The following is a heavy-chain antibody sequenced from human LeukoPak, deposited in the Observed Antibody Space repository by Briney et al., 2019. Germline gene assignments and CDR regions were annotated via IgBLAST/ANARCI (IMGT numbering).Heavy chain of an antibody. CDR1: GFTFDDYA. J-gene: IGHJ4*02. CDR3: ARDLVGARPDY. Sequence: PGGSLRLSCAASGFTFDDYAMHWVRQAPGKGLVWVSRINSDGSRTAYADSVRGRFTISRDNAKNTLDLQMNSLRAEDTAVYFCARDLVGARPDYWGQGTLVTVSS. CDR2: INSDGSRT. V-gene: IGHV3-74*01. D-gene: IGHD1-26*01.